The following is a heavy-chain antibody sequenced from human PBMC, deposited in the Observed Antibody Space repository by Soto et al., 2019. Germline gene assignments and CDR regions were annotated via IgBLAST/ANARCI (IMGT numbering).Heavy chain of an antibody. CDR2: IYYSGNT. D-gene: IGHD3-10*01. J-gene: IGHJ5*02. CDR3: ARLPRGREPILYFDP. Sequence: PSETLSLTCTVSGGFSSSGDYYWSWIRQPPGKGLEWIAYIYYSGNTYYNPSLKSRVTISLDTSKNQFSLVMSSVTAADTAVYYCARLPRGREPILYFDPWGQGTLVTVSS. CDR1: GGFSSSGDYY. V-gene: IGHV4-30-4*01.